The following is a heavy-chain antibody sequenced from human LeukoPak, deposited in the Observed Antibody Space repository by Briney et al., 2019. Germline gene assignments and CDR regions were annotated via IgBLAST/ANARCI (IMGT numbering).Heavy chain of an antibody. J-gene: IGHJ4*02. Sequence: GGSLRLSCAASGFTFSSYAMHWVRQAPGKGLEWVAVISYDGSNKYYADSVKGRFTISRDNSKNTLYLQMNSLRAEDTAVYYCAREIGYSGLYYFDYWGQGTLVTVPS. V-gene: IGHV3-30*04. D-gene: IGHD5-12*01. CDR3: AREIGYSGLYYFDY. CDR2: ISYDGSNK. CDR1: GFTFSSYA.